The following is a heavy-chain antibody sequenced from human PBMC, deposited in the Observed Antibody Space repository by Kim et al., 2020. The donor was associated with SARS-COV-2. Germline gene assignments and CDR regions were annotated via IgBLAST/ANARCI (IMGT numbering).Heavy chain of an antibody. Sequence: RFTISRDNSKNTLYLQMSSLRPEDTAVYYCVKGGLRYFDWVSSSKTYFDYWGQGTLVTVSS. CDR3: VKGGLRYFDWVSSSKTYFDY. V-gene: IGHV3-64D*06. D-gene: IGHD3-9*01. J-gene: IGHJ4*02.